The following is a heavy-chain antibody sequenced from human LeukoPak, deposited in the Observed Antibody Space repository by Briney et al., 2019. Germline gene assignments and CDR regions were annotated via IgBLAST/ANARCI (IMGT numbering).Heavy chain of an antibody. CDR2: IYPGDSDT. CDR1: GFTFTYYW. CDR3: AKRDYGGNSGGIDS. J-gene: IGHJ4*02. D-gene: IGHD4-23*01. Sequence: GESLKISCKASGFTFTYYWIAWVRRMPGKGLEWMGIIYPGDSDTRYSPSFQGQVSISADTSISTAYLQWSSLKASDTAIYYCAKRDYGGNSGGIDSWGQGTLVTVSS. V-gene: IGHV5-51*01.